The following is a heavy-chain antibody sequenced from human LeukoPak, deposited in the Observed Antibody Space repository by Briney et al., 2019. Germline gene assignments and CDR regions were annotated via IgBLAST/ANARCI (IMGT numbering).Heavy chain of an antibody. J-gene: IGHJ2*01. CDR3: ARDRVVRGYYDCWSGGWYFDL. V-gene: IGHV1-69*05. Sequence: SVKVSCKASGGTFSSYAISWVRQAPGQALEWMGGIIPIFGTANYAQKFQGRVTITTDESTSTAYMELSSLRSEDTAVYYCARDRVVRGYYDCWSGGWYFDLWGRGTLVTVSS. CDR2: IIPIFGTA. D-gene: IGHD3-3*01. CDR1: GGTFSSYA.